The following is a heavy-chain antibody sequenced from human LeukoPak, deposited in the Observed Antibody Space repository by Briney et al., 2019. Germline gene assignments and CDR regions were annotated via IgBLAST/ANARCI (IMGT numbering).Heavy chain of an antibody. CDR2: NYYAGGT. CDR1: GGSISSSSYY. V-gene: IGHV4-39*01. J-gene: IGHJ6*02. Sequence: KAPETLSLTCTVSGGSISSSSYYWGWIRQPPGRGLDWIGTNYYAGGTYYNPSLKSRVTISVDTSKNQFSLRLSSVTAADTAVYYCARGFGESEYYYYGMDVWGQGTTVTVSS. D-gene: IGHD3-10*01. CDR3: ARGFGESEYYYYGMDV.